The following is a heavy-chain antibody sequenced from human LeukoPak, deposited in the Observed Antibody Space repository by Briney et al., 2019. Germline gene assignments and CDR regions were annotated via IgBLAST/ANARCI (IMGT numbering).Heavy chain of an antibody. CDR2: ISTNGDTT. CDR1: GFTFTAHA. CDR3: ARGRGVSNYDAMDV. Sequence: GGSLRLSCAASGFTFTAHAMHWVRQAPGKGLEYVSTISTNGDTTYYADSVKGRFTISRDNSKNTLYLQMGSLRAEDMAVYYCARGRGVSNYDAMDVWGRGTTVTVSS. D-gene: IGHD2-15*01. J-gene: IGHJ6*02. V-gene: IGHV3-64*02.